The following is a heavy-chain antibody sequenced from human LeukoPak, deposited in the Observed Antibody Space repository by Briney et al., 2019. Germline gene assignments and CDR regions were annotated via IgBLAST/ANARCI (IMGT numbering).Heavy chain of an antibody. CDR2: ISWNSGSI. V-gene: IGHV3-9*01. J-gene: IGHJ3*02. CDR1: GFTFDDYA. CDR3: AKDRGRSGWTLLDAFDI. D-gene: IGHD6-19*01. Sequence: GGSLRLSCAASGFTFDDYAMHWVRHAPGKGLEWVSGISWNSGSIGYADSVKGRFTISRDNAKNSLYLQMNSLRAEDTALYYCAKDRGRSGWTLLDAFDIWGQGTMVTVSS.